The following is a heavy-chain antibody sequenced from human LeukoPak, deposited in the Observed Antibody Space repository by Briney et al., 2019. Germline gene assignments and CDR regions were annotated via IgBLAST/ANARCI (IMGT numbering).Heavy chain of an antibody. CDR3: ARDWSRIAAPGY. V-gene: IGHV1-18*01. Sequence: ASVKVSCKASGYTFTNYAMHWVRQAPGQGLEWMGWISAYNGNTNYAQKLQGRVTMTTDTSTSTAYMELRSLRSDDTAVYYCARDWSRIAAPGYWGQGTLVTVSS. D-gene: IGHD6-13*01. CDR1: GYTFTNYA. CDR2: ISAYNGNT. J-gene: IGHJ4*02.